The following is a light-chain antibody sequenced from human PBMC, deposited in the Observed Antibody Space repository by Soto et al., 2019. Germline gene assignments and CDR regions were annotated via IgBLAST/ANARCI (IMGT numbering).Light chain of an antibody. CDR3: QPSYSYPQT. CDR1: QGISSY. Sequence: AIRMTQSPSSFSASTGDRVTITCRASQGISSYLAWYQQKPGKAPKLLIYAASTLQSGVPSRFSGSASGTDFTLTISCLQSEDFPTYCSQPSYSYPQTFGQGTKVEIK. V-gene: IGKV1-8*01. J-gene: IGKJ1*01. CDR2: AAS.